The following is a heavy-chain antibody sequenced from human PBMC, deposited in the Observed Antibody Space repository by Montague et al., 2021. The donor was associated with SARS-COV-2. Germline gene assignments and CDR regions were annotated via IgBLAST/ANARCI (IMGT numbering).Heavy chain of an antibody. Sequence: SETLSLTCIVSGRSVRSYYWSWIRQPPGKGLEWIGYIYDSGSTNYNPSLKSRVTISVDTSKNQFSLKLSSVTAADTAVYYCARENTVTTFGGPYYIDSWGQGTLFTVSA. CDR3: ARENTVTTFGGPYYIDS. J-gene: IGHJ4*02. V-gene: IGHV4-59*02. CDR2: IYDSGST. CDR1: GRSVRSYY. D-gene: IGHD4-17*01.